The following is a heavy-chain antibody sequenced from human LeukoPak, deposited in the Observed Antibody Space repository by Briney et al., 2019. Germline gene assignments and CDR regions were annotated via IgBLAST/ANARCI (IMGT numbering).Heavy chain of an antibody. CDR1: GFTLSNYV. CDR2: FSGSGGST. D-gene: IGHD6-13*01. J-gene: IGHJ4*02. V-gene: IGHV3-23*01. CDR3: AKSLRSSSWPVLDY. Sequence: GASLILSYAASGFTLSNYVMRWVRQAPGKGQGWVSAFSGSGGSTYYADSVKGRFTISRDDSNNTLYLQMNSRSAEDTAVYYCAKSLRSSSWPVLDYWGQGTLVTVSS.